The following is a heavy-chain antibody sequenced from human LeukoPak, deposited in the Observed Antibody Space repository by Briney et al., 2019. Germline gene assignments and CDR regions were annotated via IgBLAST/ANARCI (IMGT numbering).Heavy chain of an antibody. V-gene: IGHV1-46*01. J-gene: IGHJ4*02. CDR3: ATAQRYPGIAVAGTSGFDY. CDR1: GYTFTSYY. CDR2: INPSGGST. D-gene: IGHD6-19*01. Sequence: GASVKVSCKASGYTFTSYYMHWVRQAPGQGLEWMGIINPSGGSTSYAQKFQGRVTMTEDTSTDTAYIELSSLRSEDTAVYYCATAQRYPGIAVAGTSGFDYWGQGTLVTVSS.